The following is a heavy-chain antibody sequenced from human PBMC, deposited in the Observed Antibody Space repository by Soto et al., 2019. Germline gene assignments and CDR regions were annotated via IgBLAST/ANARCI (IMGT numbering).Heavy chain of an antibody. D-gene: IGHD6-19*01. V-gene: IGHV1-46*01. CDR1: GYTFTSHY. CDR3: AGQAGSKGWFYLDH. CDR2: VSTSGDRT. Sequence: ASVTVSCKASGYTFTSHYFHWVRQAPGRVLELMGMVSTSGDRTVNAQAFQGIVTVTRDTSTSTVYMELTRLRSEYTAVYCCAGQAGSKGWFYLDHWGQGTLVTVSS. J-gene: IGHJ4*02.